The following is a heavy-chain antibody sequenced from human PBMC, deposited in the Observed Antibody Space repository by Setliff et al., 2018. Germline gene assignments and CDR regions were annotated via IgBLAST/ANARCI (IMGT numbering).Heavy chain of an antibody. D-gene: IGHD5-12*01. Sequence: GASVKVSCKASGGTFSSYAISWVRQAPGQGLEWMGGIIPIFGTANYAQKFQGRVTITADESTSTAYMELSSLRSEDTAVYYCARGLREDGYNLADYLGQGTLVTVSS. CDR1: GGTFSSYA. V-gene: IGHV1-69*13. CDR2: IIPIFGTA. CDR3: ARGLREDGYNLADY. J-gene: IGHJ4*02.